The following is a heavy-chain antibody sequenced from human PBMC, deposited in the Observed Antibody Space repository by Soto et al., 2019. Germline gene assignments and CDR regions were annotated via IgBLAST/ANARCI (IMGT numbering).Heavy chain of an antibody. CDR2: ISSSGDST. V-gene: IGHV3-23*01. CDR3: ARITWGRDHYYGMDV. CDR1: GFTFSKYG. J-gene: IGHJ6*02. Sequence: LRLSCAASGFTFSKYGMSWVRQAPGKGLDWVSTISSSGDSTFYTDSVKGRFTISRDNSKNTVSLQMNSLRAEDTAVYYCARITWGRDHYYGMDVWGQGTTVTVSS. D-gene: IGHD3-16*01.